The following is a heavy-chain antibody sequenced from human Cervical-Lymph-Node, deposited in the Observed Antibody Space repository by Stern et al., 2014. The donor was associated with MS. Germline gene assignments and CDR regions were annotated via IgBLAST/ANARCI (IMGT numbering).Heavy chain of an antibody. V-gene: IGHV1-18*01. CDR3: ARDLLGSENAFDI. J-gene: IGHJ3*02. Sequence: VQLVESGAEVKKPGASVKVSCKASGYTFTSYGISWVRQAPGQGLEWMGWISTNNGNTIDAQKLQGRVTMTTDTSTSTAYMELRSLRSDDTAVYYCARDLLGSENAFDIWGQGTMVTVSS. CDR1: GYTFTSYG. D-gene: IGHD2-15*01. CDR2: ISTNNGNT.